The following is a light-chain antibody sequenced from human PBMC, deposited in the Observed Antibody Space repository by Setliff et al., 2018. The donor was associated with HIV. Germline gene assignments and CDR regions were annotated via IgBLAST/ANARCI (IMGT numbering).Light chain of an antibody. CDR2: DVT. CDR1: SSDVGGYNF. Sequence: QSVLTQPASVSGSPGQSVTISCTGTSSDVGGYNFVSWYQQHPGKTPELLIYDVTNRPSGVSDRFSASKSGNAASLTISGLQAEDEAEYYCASYTSSSTYVFGTGTKVTVL. J-gene: IGLJ1*01. CDR3: ASYTSSSTYV. V-gene: IGLV2-14*03.